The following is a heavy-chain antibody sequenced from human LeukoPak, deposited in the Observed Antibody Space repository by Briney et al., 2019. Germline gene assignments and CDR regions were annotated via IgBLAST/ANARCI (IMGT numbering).Heavy chain of an antibody. V-gene: IGHV3-21*01. CDR3: ARVTMVRGVTDYMDV. CDR1: GFTFSSYS. D-gene: IGHD3-10*01. CDR2: ISSSSYI. Sequence: KPGGSLRLSCAASGFTFSSYSMNWVRQAPGKGLEWVSSISSSSYIYYADSVKGRFTISRDNAKNSLYLQMNSLRAEDTAVYYCARVTMVRGVTDYMDVWGKGTTVTVSS. J-gene: IGHJ6*03.